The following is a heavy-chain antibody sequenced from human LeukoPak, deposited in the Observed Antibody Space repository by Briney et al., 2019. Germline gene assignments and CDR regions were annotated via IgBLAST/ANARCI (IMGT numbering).Heavy chain of an antibody. Sequence: GGSLTLSCAASGFTFSSYEMNWVRQAPGKGLEGVSYISSSGSTIYYADSVKGRFTISRDNAKNSLYLQMNSLRAEDTAVYYCARDQGYSGYPGNYYYYGMDVWGKGTTVTVSS. CDR2: ISSSGSTI. V-gene: IGHV3-48*03. CDR1: GFTFSSYE. CDR3: ARDQGYSGYPGNYYYYGMDV. D-gene: IGHD5-12*01. J-gene: IGHJ6*04.